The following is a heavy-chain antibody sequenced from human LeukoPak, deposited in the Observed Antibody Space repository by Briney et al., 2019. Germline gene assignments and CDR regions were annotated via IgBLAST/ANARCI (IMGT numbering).Heavy chain of an antibody. CDR3: ARDDNWIFDY. Sequence: GGSLRLSCAASGFTFSSYEMNWVRQAPGKGLEWVSYISSSGSTIYYADSVKGRFTISRDNAKNSLYLQMNSLRVEDTAVYYCARDDNWIFDYWGQGTLVTVSS. CDR1: GFTFSSYE. D-gene: IGHD1-20*01. V-gene: IGHV3-48*03. J-gene: IGHJ4*02. CDR2: ISSSGSTI.